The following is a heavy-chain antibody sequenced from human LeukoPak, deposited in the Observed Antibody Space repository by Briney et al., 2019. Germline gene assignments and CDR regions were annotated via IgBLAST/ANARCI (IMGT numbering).Heavy chain of an antibody. CDR1: GFAFDEHG. V-gene: IGHV3-20*04. CDR2: INWSGGST. Sequence: GGSLRLSCTASGFAFDEHGMSWVRQVPRKGLEWVSGINWSGGSTGYADPLRGRFTISRDNAKNSLYLQMDSLRAEDTALYYCARAPITSPFYFDSWGQGTLVTVSS. CDR3: ARAPITSPFYFDS. D-gene: IGHD2-2*01. J-gene: IGHJ4*02.